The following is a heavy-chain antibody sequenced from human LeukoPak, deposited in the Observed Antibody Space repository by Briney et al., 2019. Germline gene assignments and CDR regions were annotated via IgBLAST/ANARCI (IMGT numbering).Heavy chain of an antibody. Sequence: SATLSLTCAVSGASLNSDYWSWIRQPPGKGLEWIGYIQSSGTTNYNTPFKSRVTISIHASKNQFSLELTSMTAADTALYYCARQVKSWFGEIYYMDVWGKGTTVIVSS. CDR2: IQSSGTT. D-gene: IGHD3-10*01. CDR3: ARQVKSWFGEIYYMDV. CDR1: GASLNSDY. J-gene: IGHJ6*03. V-gene: IGHV4-4*09.